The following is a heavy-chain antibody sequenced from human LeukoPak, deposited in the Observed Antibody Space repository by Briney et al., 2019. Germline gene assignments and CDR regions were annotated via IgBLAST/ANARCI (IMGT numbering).Heavy chain of an antibody. CDR2: IKSKTDGGTT. Sequence: PGGSLRLSCAASGFTLSNAWMSWVRQAPGKGLEWVGRIKSKTDGGTTDYAAPVKGRFTISRDDSKNTLYLQMNSLKTEDTAVYYCTTDEFEVGATNTDYWGQGTLVTVSS. V-gene: IGHV3-15*01. CDR3: TTDEFEVGATNTDY. J-gene: IGHJ4*02. CDR1: GFTLSNAW. D-gene: IGHD1-26*01.